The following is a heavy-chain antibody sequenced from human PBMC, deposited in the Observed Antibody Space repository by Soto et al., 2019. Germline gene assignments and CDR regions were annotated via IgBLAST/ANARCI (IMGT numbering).Heavy chain of an antibody. CDR3: ARVVRIAAAGTGWFDP. J-gene: IGHJ5*02. CDR1: GGSISSYY. V-gene: IGHV4-59*01. D-gene: IGHD6-13*01. CDR2: IYYSGST. Sequence: QVQLQESGPGLVKPSETLSLTCTVSGGSISSYYWSWIRQPPGKGLEWIGYIYYSGSTNYNPSLKSQVTISVDTSKNQFSLKLSSVTAADTAVYYCARVVRIAAAGTGWFDPWGQGTLVTVSS.